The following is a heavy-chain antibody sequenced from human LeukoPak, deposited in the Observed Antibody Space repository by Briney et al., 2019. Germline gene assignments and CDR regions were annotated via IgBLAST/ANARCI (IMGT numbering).Heavy chain of an antibody. CDR1: GFTFDDYA. CDR2: ISGDGGST. CDR3: AKDSSLYYYDSSGYSHAFDI. Sequence: SGGSLRLSCAASGFTFDDYAMHWVRQAPGKGLEWVSLISGDGGSTYYADSVKGRFTISRDNSKNSLYLQMNSLRTEDTALYYCAKDSSLYYYDSSGYSHAFDIWGQGTMVTVSS. J-gene: IGHJ3*02. V-gene: IGHV3-43*02. D-gene: IGHD3-22*01.